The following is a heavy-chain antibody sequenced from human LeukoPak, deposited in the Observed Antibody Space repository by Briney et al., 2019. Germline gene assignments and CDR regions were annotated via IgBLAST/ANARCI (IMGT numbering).Heavy chain of an antibody. CDR3: AKDLYSSSWYEYFQH. V-gene: IGHV3-23*01. J-gene: IGHJ1*01. D-gene: IGHD6-13*01. CDR2: ISGSGGST. CDR1: GFTFSSYA. Sequence: GGSLRLSCAASGFTFSSYAMSWVRQAPGKGLEWVSAISGSGGSTCYADSVKGRFTISRDNSKNTLYLQMNSLRAEDTAVYYCAKDLYSSSWYEYFQHWGQGTLVTVSS.